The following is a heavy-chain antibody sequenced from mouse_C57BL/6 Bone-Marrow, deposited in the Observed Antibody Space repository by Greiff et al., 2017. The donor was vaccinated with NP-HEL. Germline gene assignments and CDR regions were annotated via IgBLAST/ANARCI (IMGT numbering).Heavy chain of an antibody. J-gene: IGHJ2*01. CDR1: GYTFTSYW. Sequence: QVQLQQPGAELVRPGSSVKLSCKASGYTFTSYWMHWVKQRPIQGLEWIGNIDPSDSETHYNQKFKDKATLTVDKSSSTAYMQLSSLTSEDSAVDYCARENYYGSSYDYWGQGTTLTVSS. D-gene: IGHD1-1*01. V-gene: IGHV1-52*01. CDR3: ARENYYGSSYDY. CDR2: IDPSDSET.